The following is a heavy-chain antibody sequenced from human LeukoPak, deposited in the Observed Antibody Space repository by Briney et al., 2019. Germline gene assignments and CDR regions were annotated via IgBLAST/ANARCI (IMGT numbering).Heavy chain of an antibody. CDR1: GGSFSGYY. J-gene: IGHJ4*02. V-gene: IGHV4-34*01. Sequence: SETLSLTCAVYGGSFSGYYWSWIRQPPGKGLEWIGEINHSGSTNYNPSLKSRVTISVDTSKNQFSLKLSSVTAADTAVYYCARVRRITGTPFDYWGQETLVTVSS. CDR3: ARVRRITGTPFDY. D-gene: IGHD1-20*01. CDR2: INHSGST.